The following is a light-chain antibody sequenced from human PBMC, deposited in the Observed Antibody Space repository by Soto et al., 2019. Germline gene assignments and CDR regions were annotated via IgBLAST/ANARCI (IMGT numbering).Light chain of an antibody. CDR2: AAS. V-gene: IGKV1-39*01. CDR3: QQSYSTLGGVI. J-gene: IGKJ2*01. CDR1: QSISSY. Sequence: DIQMTQSPSSLSASVGDRVTITCRTSQSISSYLNWYQQKPGKAPKLLIYAASSLQSGVPSRFSGSGSGTDFTLTISSLQPEDFATYYCQQSYSTLGGVIFGQGTKLEIK.